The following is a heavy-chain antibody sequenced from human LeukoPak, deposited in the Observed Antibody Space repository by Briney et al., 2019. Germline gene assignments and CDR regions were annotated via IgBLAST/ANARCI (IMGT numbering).Heavy chain of an antibody. J-gene: IGHJ4*02. Sequence: SQTLSSTSAISGDIVTSNSAARNWIRQSPSRGLEWLGRTYYRSKWYNDYAVSVKSRITINPATSMNQFSLQLNSVTPEDTAVYYCARGRDIAVARTSGDFDNWGQGTLVTVSS. V-gene: IGHV6-1*01. D-gene: IGHD6-19*01. CDR2: TYYRSKWYN. CDR1: GDIVTSNSAA. CDR3: ARGRDIAVARTSGDFDN.